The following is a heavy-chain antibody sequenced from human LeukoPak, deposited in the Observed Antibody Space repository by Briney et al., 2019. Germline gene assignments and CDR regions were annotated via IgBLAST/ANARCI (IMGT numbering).Heavy chain of an antibody. CDR3: ARGPRYRSPFDY. J-gene: IGHJ4*02. CDR2: ISSSSTYI. CDR1: GFTFRSYS. D-gene: IGHD3-16*01. V-gene: IGHV3-21*01. Sequence: GGSLRLSCAASGFTFRSYSINWVRQAPGKGVEWVSSISSSSTYIYYADSVKGRFTISRDNAKNSLYLQMNSLRAEDTAVYYCARGPRYRSPFDYWGQGTLVTVSS.